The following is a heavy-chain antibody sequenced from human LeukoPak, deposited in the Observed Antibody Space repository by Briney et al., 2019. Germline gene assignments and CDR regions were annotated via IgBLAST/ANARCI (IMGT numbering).Heavy chain of an antibody. V-gene: IGHV4-34*01. CDR1: GGSFSGYY. Sequence: SETLSPTCAVYGGSFSGYYWSWIRQPPGKGLEWIGEINHSGSTNYNPSLKSRVTISVDTSKNQFSLKLSSVTAADTAVYYCARIKRGTMVRGVIFIDYWGQGTLVTVSS. J-gene: IGHJ4*02. D-gene: IGHD3-10*01. CDR3: ARIKRGTMVRGVIFIDY. CDR2: INHSGST.